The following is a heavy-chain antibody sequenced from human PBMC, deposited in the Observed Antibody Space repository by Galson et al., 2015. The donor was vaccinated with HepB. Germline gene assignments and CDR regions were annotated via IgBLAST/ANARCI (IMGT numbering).Heavy chain of an antibody. J-gene: IGHJ6*02. CDR2: ISAGSNT. Sequence: SVKVSCKASGYTFTNYAIHWVRQAPGQRLEWMGWISAGSNTKSSQKFQGRVTITRDTSASTAYMELSSLRSEDTAVYYCARVTTPWYYYGMDVWGQGTTVTVSS. V-gene: IGHV1-3*01. CDR1: GYTFTNYA. D-gene: IGHD3-22*01. CDR3: ARVTTPWYYYGMDV.